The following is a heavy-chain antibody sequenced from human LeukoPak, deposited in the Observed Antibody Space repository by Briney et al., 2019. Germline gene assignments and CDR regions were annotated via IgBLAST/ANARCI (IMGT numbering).Heavy chain of an antibody. J-gene: IGHJ4*02. CDR1: GFTYSTYD. CDR2: KSGNGCNI. Sequence: GGSLSLSCTASGFTYSTYDMLWVPQAPGKGLEWVAYKSGNGCNISYADSVRGRFSIYRDHDADSLYPQVNSVRPEDTSFYYCAGFGLESGYWGLGTLVTVSS. D-gene: IGHD3/OR15-3a*01. V-gene: IGHV3-48*03. CDR3: AGFGLESGY.